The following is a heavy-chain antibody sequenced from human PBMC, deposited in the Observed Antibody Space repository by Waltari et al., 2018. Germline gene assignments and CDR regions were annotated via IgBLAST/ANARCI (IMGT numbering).Heavy chain of an antibody. J-gene: IGHJ5*02. CDR3: AREPVAGTRWFDP. Sequence: AGLLKPSETLSLTCAVYGGSFSGYYWSWIRQPPGKGLEWIGEINHSGSTNYNPSLKSRVTISVDTSKNQFSLKLSSVTAADTAVYYCAREPVAGTRWFDPWGQGTLVTVSS. CDR1: GGSFSGYY. D-gene: IGHD6-19*01. V-gene: IGHV4-34*01. CDR2: INHSGST.